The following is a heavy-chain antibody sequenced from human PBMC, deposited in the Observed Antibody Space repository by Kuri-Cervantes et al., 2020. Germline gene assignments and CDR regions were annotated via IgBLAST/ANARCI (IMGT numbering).Heavy chain of an antibody. CDR1: GFTVSSNY. CDR3: AKGAISDIVVVPATIPHYYYYMDV. D-gene: IGHD2-2*02. Sequence: GGSLRLSCAASGFTVSSNYMSWVRQAPGKGLEWVSYISSSSSTIYYADSVKGRFTISRDNAKNSLYLQMNSLRAEDTAVYYCAKGAISDIVVVPATIPHYYYYMDVWGKGTTVTVSS. J-gene: IGHJ6*03. V-gene: IGHV3-48*01. CDR2: ISSSSSTI.